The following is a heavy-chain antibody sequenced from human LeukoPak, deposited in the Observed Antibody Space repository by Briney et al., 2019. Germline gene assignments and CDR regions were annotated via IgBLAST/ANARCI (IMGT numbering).Heavy chain of an antibody. CDR3: GGSGLRYFEWPDY. CDR1: GSTFRSNG. J-gene: IGHJ4*02. D-gene: IGHD3-3*01. Sequence: GGSLRLSFAASGSTFRSNGMSGVGQAPGKGLEWVATIKQEGSEKYNVGSVKGRSTISRDTAKTSLTLQRNSQRAEHTAVYYVGGSGLRYFEWPDYWGEGALVTVSS. V-gene: IGHV3-7*02. CDR2: IKQEGSEK.